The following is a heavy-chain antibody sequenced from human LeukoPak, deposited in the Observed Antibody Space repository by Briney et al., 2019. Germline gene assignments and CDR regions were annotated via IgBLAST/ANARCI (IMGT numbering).Heavy chain of an antibody. Sequence: PGRSLRLSCAASGFTFSSYAMHWVRQAPGKGLEWVAVISYDGNNKYYADSVKGRFTISRDNSKNTVYLQMSSLRTEDTAVYYCARDPRGPTTYDSSARDSLDYWGQGTLVTVSS. CDR1: GFTFSSYA. V-gene: IGHV3-30*04. CDR3: ARDPRGPTTYDSSARDSLDY. D-gene: IGHD3-22*01. CDR2: ISYDGNNK. J-gene: IGHJ4*02.